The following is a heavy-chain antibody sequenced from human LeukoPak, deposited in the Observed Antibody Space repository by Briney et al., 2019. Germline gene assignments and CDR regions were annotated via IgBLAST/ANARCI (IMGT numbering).Heavy chain of an antibody. CDR3: TTTNTPRGYSHYYFDY. D-gene: IGHD5-18*01. Sequence: GGSLRLSCAASGFTFSSYSMNWVRQAPGKGLEWVGRIKSKTDGGTTDYAAPVKGRFTISRDDSKNTLYLQMNSLKTEDTAVYYCTTTNTPRGYSHYYFDYWGQGTLVTVSS. CDR2: IKSKTDGGTT. J-gene: IGHJ4*02. CDR1: GFTFSSYS. V-gene: IGHV3-15*01.